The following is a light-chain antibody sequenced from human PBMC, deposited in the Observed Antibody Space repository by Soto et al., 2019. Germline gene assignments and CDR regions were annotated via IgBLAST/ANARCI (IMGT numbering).Light chain of an antibody. V-gene: IGKV1-27*01. CDR1: QGISSY. CDR2: DAS. J-gene: IGKJ1*01. CDR3: QKYNSAWT. Sequence: DIQMTQSPSSVSASVGDRVSITCRASQGISSYLGWYQQKPGKAPNLLIYDASTLQSGVPYRFSGSGSGTDFTLTISSLQPEDVATYYCQKYNSAWTFGQGTKVDIK.